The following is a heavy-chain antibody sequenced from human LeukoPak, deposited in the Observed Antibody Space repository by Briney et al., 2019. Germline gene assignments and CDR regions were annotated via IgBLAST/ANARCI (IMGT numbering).Heavy chain of an antibody. CDR1: GFTFSSYG. Sequence: GRSLRLSCAASGFTFSSYGMRWVRQAPGKGLEWVAVIWYDGSNKYYADSVKGRFTISRDNSKNTLYLQMNSLRAEDTAVYYCARAPPLVTNSYYYYYGMDVWGQGTTVTVSS. CDR3: ARAPPLVTNSYYYYYGMDV. CDR2: IWYDGSNK. V-gene: IGHV3-33*01. J-gene: IGHJ6*02. D-gene: IGHD2-21*02.